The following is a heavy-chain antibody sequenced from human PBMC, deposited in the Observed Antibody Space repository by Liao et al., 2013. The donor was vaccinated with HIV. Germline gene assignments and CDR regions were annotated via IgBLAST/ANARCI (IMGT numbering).Heavy chain of an antibody. CDR3: ARVQWEPAPNWYSDL. CDR2: INHSGST. J-gene: IGHJ2*01. CDR1: GGSFSGYY. D-gene: IGHD1-26*01. V-gene: IGHV4-34*01. Sequence: QVQLHQWGAGLLKPSETLSLTCAVYGGSFSGYYWNWIRQPPGKGLEWIGEINHSGSTNYNPSLKSRVSISADTSSNHVSLKLTSVTAADTAVYYCARVQWEPAPNWYSDLWGRGTLVIVSS.